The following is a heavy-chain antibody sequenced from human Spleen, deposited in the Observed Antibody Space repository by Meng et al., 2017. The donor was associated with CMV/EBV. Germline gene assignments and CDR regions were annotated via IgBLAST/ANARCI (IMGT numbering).Heavy chain of an antibody. V-gene: IGHV3-NL1*01. D-gene: IGHD6-19*01. CDR2: IYSSGTT. CDR3: ARGRSSGWPLFDF. CDR1: GFSFSSYG. Sequence: GESLKISCAASGFSFSSYGMHWVRQAPGKGLEWVSVIYSSGTTHYADSVKGRFTISGDSSKNTLYLQMNSLRAEDTAVYYCARGRSSGWPLFDFWSQGTLVTVSS. J-gene: IGHJ4*02.